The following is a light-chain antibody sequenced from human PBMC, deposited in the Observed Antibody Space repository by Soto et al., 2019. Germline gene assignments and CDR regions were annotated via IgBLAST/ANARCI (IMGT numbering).Light chain of an antibody. V-gene: IGKV3-15*01. Sequence: EIVMTQSPATLSVSPGERATLSCRASQSVSSNLAWYQQKPGQAPRLLIYGASTRATGIPARFSGSGSGTELTLTISSLQSEDFAVYYCQQYNNWPPGTFCQGTKLEIK. CDR1: QSVSSN. CDR2: GAS. J-gene: IGKJ2*02. CDR3: QQYNNWPPGT.